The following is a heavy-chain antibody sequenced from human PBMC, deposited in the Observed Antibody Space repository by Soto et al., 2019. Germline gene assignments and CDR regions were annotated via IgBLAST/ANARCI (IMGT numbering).Heavy chain of an antibody. J-gene: IGHJ6*02. Sequence: GGSLRLSCAASGFTFSSYSMNWVRQAPGKGLEWVSYISSSSSTIYYADSVKGRFTIFRDNSKNSLYLQMNSLRDEDTAVYYCARDGYEQQLVPRYYGMDVWGQGTTVTVSS. V-gene: IGHV3-48*02. D-gene: IGHD6-13*01. CDR2: ISSSSSTI. CDR3: ARDGYEQQLVPRYYGMDV. CDR1: GFTFSSYS.